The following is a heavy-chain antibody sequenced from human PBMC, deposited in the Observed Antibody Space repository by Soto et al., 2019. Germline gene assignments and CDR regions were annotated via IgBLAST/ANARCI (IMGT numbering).Heavy chain of an antibody. V-gene: IGHV4-31*03. J-gene: IGHJ4*02. CDR3: VGSYGTGFDY. Sequence: SETLSLTCTVSGGSISSGTYYWSWIRQHPGKGLEWIGYIYFRGSTYYNPSLQSRVTISVDTSKNQFSLKLSSVTAADTAVYYCVGSYGTGFDYWGQGTLVTVSS. D-gene: IGHD5-18*01. CDR1: GGSISSGTYY. CDR2: IYFRGST.